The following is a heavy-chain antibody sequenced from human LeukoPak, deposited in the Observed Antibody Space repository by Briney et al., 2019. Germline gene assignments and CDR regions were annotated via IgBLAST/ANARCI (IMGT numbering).Heavy chain of an antibody. V-gene: IGHV3-30-3*01. D-gene: IGHD1-26*01. CDR1: GFTFSSYA. CDR2: ISYDGSNK. Sequence: GGALRLSWAASGFTFSSYAMHWVRQAPGKGLEWVAVISYDGSNKYYADSVKGRFTISRDNSKNTLYLQMNSLRAEDTAVYYCARDPIGDNWFDPWGQGALVTVSS. CDR3: ARDPIGDNWFDP. J-gene: IGHJ5*02.